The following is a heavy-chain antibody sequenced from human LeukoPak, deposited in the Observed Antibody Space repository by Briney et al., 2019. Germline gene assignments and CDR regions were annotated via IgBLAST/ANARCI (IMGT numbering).Heavy chain of an antibody. D-gene: IGHD2-15*01. J-gene: IGHJ4*02. CDR2: ISGSGGST. CDR1: GFTFSNYA. Sequence: PGGSLRLPCAASGFTFSNYAMSWVRQAPGKGLEWVSAISGSGGSTYYADSVKGRFTISRDNSKNTLYLQMNSLRAEDTAVYYCANVVGDRVVVVAATPIWWGQGTLVTVSS. CDR3: ANVVGDRVVVVAATPIW. V-gene: IGHV3-23*01.